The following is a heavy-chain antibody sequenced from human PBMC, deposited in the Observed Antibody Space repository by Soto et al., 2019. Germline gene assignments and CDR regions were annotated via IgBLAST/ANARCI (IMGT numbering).Heavy chain of an antibody. Sequence: GGSLRLSCAASGFTFSDYYMSWIRQAPGKGLEWVSYISSSGSTIYYADSVKGRFTISRDNAKNSLYLQMNSLRAEDTAVYYCASMTYSSSLNPLKYWGQGTLVTVSS. CDR3: ASMTYSSSLNPLKY. D-gene: IGHD6-13*01. CDR1: GFTFSDYY. V-gene: IGHV3-11*01. CDR2: ISSSGSTI. J-gene: IGHJ4*02.